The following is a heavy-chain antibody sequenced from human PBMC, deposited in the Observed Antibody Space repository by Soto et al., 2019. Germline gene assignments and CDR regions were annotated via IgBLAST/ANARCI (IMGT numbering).Heavy chain of an antibody. CDR1: RVIVKSYS. CDR3: ARCRWFGEFYFDY. Sequence: RLCCASCRVIVKSYSLNLECKAPGKGLEWVSYISSSSSTIYYADSVKGRFTISRDNAKNSLYLQMNSLRAEDTAVYYCARCRWFGEFYFDYWGQGTLVTVSS. CDR2: ISSSSSTI. J-gene: IGHJ4*02. D-gene: IGHD3-10*01. V-gene: IGHV3-48*01.